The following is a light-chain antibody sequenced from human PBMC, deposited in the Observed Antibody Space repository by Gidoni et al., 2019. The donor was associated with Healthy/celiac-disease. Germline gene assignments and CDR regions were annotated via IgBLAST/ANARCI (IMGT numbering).Light chain of an antibody. J-gene: IGKJ3*01. Sequence: DIQMTQSPSSLSASVGDRVTITCRASQSIRSYLNWYQQKPGKAPKLLIYAASSLQSGVPSRFSGSGSGTDFTLTISSLQPEDFATYYCQQSYSTPFTFGPXTKVDIK. CDR1: QSIRSY. CDR3: QQSYSTPFT. V-gene: IGKV1-39*01. CDR2: AAS.